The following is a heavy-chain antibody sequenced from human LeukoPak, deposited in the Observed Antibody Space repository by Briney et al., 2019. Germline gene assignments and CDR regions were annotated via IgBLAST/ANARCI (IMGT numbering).Heavy chain of an antibody. D-gene: IGHD3-22*01. CDR1: GTTLSNFV. CDR2: ISDRGGRT. V-gene: IGHV3-23*01. J-gene: IGHJ4*02. Sequence: GGSLRLSCAVSGTTLSNFVMSRVRQAPGKGVEWVAGISDRGGRTNYADSVKGRFTISRDKPTTTLYLHMNSLRAQETAVSFFAKRGVVIRVILVGFHKESYYFDSWGQGALVTVSS. CDR3: AKRGVVIRVILVGFHKESYYFDS.